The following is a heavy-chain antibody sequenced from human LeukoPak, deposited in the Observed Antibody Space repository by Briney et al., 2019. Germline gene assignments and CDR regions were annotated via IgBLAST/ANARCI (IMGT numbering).Heavy chain of an antibody. D-gene: IGHD3-22*01. CDR3: AKDLHNYYDSSDYYYGYYYYCKDV. CDR2: ISYDGSNK. Sequence: GGSLRLSCAASGFTFSSYGMHWVRQAPGKGLEWVAGISYDGSNKYYADSVKSRFTISRDNSKNTLYLQMNSLRAEDTAVYYCAKDLHNYYDSSDYYYGYYYYCKDVWGQGTTVTVSS. V-gene: IGHV3-30*18. CDR1: GFTFSSYG. J-gene: IGHJ6*02.